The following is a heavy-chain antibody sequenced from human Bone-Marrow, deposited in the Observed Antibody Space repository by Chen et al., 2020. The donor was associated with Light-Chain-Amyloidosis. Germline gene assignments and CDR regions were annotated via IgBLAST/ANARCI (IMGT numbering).Heavy chain of an antibody. V-gene: IGHV3-30-3*01. Sequence: GGSLRLSCAASGFTFKNFAMHWVRLAPGKGLQWVAMVSSDGSSKFYADSVKARFTVSTDSSKRTLYLQMNPLTTEDTAVYFCATSVDYPKSSLTPPFDKWGQGAQVTVSA. CDR3: ATSVDYPKSSLTPPFDK. CDR1: GFTFKNFA. D-gene: IGHD6-6*01. CDR2: VSSDGSSK. J-gene: IGHJ4*02.